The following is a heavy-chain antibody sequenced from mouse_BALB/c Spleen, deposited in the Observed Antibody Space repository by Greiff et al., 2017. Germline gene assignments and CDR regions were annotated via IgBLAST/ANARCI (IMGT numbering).Heavy chain of an antibody. Sequence: EVKLVESGGGLVQPGGSLKLSCAASGFTFSSYTMSWVRQTPEKRLEWVAYISNGGGSTYYPDTVKGRFTISRDNAKNTLYLQMSSLKSEDTAMYYSARHGNHPYYFDDWGQGTTLTVSS. J-gene: IGHJ2*01. CDR3: ARHGNHPYYFDD. CDR1: GFTFSSYT. D-gene: IGHD2-1*01. CDR2: ISNGGGST. V-gene: IGHV5-12-2*01.